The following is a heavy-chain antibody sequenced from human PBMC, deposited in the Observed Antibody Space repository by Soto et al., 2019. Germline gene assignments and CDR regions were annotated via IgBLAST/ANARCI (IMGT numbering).Heavy chain of an antibody. J-gene: IGHJ5*02. D-gene: IGHD3-22*01. V-gene: IGHV4-31*03. CDR1: GGSISSGGYY. CDR3: ARAYRTAYYYDGSGYYSFKWFDP. CDR2: IYYSGNT. Sequence: SETLSLTCTVSGGSISSGGYYWSWIRQHPGKGLEWIGYIYYSGNTYYNLSLKSRLTISVDTSKNQFALKLSSVTAADTAVYYCARAYRTAYYYDGSGYYSFKWFDPWGQGTLVTVSS.